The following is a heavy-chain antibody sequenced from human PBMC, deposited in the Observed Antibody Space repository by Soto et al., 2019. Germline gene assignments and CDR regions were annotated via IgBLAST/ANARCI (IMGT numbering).Heavy chain of an antibody. CDR2: IFHNGNT. D-gene: IGHD2-8*01. V-gene: IGHV4-4*02. CDR3: ARRTWGMDV. Sequence: PSETLSLTCAVSSGSIGGSNGWSWVRQSPGKGLEWIGEIFHNGNTYYNPSLNSRVTISVDTSKNQFSLNLRSVTAADTAVYYCARRTWGMDVWGQGTTVTVSS. J-gene: IGHJ6*02. CDR1: SGSIGGSNG.